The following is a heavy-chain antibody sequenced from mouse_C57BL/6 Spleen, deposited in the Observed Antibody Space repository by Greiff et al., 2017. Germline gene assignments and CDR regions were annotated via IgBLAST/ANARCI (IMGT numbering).Heavy chain of an antibody. CDR2: IDPETGGT. CDR3: TRKEDYYGSSTWFAY. Sequence: QVQLQQSGAELVRPGASVTLSCKASGYTFTDYEMHWVKQTTVHGLEWIGAIDPETGGTAYNQKFKGKAILTADKSSSTAYMELRSLTSEDSAVYYCTRKEDYYGSSTWFAYWGQGTLVTVSA. D-gene: IGHD1-1*01. V-gene: IGHV1-15*01. CDR1: GYTFTDYE. J-gene: IGHJ3*01.